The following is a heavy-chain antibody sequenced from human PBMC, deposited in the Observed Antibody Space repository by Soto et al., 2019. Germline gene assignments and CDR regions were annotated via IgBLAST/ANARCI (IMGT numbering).Heavy chain of an antibody. CDR2: IYWDDDK. CDR3: IHSRCGGDCLRSYSSHYYYGLDV. D-gene: IGHD2-21*02. J-gene: IGHJ6*02. Sequence: QITLKESGPTLVKPTQTLTLTCSVSGFSLNTGGLGVGWIRQPPGKALEWLALIYWDDDKRYSPSLRNRLSISKDPSNSLVFFTMTNMDPVDTATYYCIHSRCGGDCLRSYSSHYYYGLDVWGQGTTVTVSS. V-gene: IGHV2-5*02. CDR1: GFSLNTGGLG.